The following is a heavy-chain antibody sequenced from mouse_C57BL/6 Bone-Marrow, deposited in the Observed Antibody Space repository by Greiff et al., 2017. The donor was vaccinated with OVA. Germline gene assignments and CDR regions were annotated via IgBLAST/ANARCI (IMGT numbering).Heavy chain of an antibody. CDR3: ARHIYAMDY. CDR2: ISNGGGST. Sequence: LQQSGGGLVQPGGSLKLSCAASGFTFSDYYMYWVRQTPEKRLEWVAYISNGGGSTYYPDTVKGRFTISRDNAKNTLYLQMSRLKSEDTAMYYCARHIYAMDYWGQGTSVTVSS. CDR1: GFTFSDYY. J-gene: IGHJ4*01. V-gene: IGHV5-12*01.